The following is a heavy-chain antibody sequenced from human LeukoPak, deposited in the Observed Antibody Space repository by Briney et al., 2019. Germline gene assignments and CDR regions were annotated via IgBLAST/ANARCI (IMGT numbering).Heavy chain of an antibody. CDR3: ARDDCSTTPCYAY. Sequence: PGGSLRLSCAASGFTFTTFPMHWVRQPPGKGLEWVAAIWYDGSKTSYTDSVKGRFTVSRDISKNTVYLQMNGLKAEDTAVYYCARDDCSTTPCYAYWGQGTLVTVSS. D-gene: IGHD2-2*01. CDR2: IWYDGSKT. V-gene: IGHV3-33*08. J-gene: IGHJ4*02. CDR1: GFTFTTFP.